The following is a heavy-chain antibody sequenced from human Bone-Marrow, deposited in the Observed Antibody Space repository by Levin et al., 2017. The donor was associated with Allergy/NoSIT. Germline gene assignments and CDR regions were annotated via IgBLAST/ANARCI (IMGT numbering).Heavy chain of an antibody. CDR3: ARSIVWELVLGY. CDR1: GGSISSGGYY. V-gene: IGHV4-31*03. CDR2: IYYSGST. J-gene: IGHJ4*02. Sequence: PSETLSLTCTVSGGSISSGGYYWSWIRQHPGKGLEWIGYIYYSGSTYYNPSLKSRVTISVDTSKNQFSLKLSSVTAADTAVYYCARSIVWELVLGYWGQGTLVTVSS. D-gene: IGHD6-6*01.